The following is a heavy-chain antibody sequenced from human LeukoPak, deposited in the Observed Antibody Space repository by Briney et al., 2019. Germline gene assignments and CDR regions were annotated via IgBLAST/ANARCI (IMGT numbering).Heavy chain of an antibody. V-gene: IGHV3-7*01. J-gene: IGHJ2*01. CDR2: MKQDGRET. D-gene: IGHD3-10*01. CDR1: GFTFSSYG. CDR3: ARDAFRARYFDL. Sequence: QPGRSLRLSCAASGFTFSSYGMHWVRQAPGKGLEWVAHMKQDGRETHYVDSVKGRFTISRDNAKNSVYLQMNSLRAEDTAVYFCARDAFRARYFDLWGRGTLVTVSS.